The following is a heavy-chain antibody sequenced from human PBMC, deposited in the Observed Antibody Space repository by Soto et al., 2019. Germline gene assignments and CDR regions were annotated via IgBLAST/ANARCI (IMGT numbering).Heavy chain of an antibody. CDR3: ARWYYYGSGSYYSNYFDY. V-gene: IGHV4-31*03. CDR2: IYYSGST. Sequence: PSETLSLTCPVSGGSISSGGYYWSWIRQHPGKGLEWIGYIYYSGSTYYNPSLKSRVTISVDTSKNQFSLKLSSVTAADTAVYYCARWYYYGSGSYYSNYFDYWGQGTLVTVSS. J-gene: IGHJ4*02. D-gene: IGHD3-10*01. CDR1: GGSISSGGYY.